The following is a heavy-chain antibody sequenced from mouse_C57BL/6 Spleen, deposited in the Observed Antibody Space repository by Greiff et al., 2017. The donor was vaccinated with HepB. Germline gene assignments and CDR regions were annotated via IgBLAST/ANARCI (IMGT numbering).Heavy chain of an antibody. CDR1: GYTFTSYW. D-gene: IGHD2-4*01. CDR2: IYPGNSDT. V-gene: IGHV1-5*01. CDR3: TRRREYDYDVYWYFDV. J-gene: IGHJ1*03. Sequence: EVQLQQSGTVLARPGASVKMSCKTSGYTFTSYWMHWVKQRPGQGLEWIGAIYPGNSDTSYNQKFKGKAKLTAVTSASTAYMELSSLTNEDSAVYYCTRRREYDYDVYWYFDVWGTGTTVTVSS.